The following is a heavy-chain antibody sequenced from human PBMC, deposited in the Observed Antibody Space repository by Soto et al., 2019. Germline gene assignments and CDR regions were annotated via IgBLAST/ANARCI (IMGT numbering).Heavy chain of an antibody. CDR3: ASSYGSGYRAFDY. J-gene: IGHJ4*02. D-gene: IGHD3-10*01. Sequence: QVQLVQSGAEVKRPGSSVKVSCKASGDTFNFYSINWVRQAPGLGLEWMGRVNPIVSMSNYAQKFQGRVTXTXDXPTSTAYTELSSLRSEDTAIYYCASSYGSGYRAFDYWGQGALVTVSS. V-gene: IGHV1-69*02. CDR1: GDTFNFYS. CDR2: VNPIVSMS.